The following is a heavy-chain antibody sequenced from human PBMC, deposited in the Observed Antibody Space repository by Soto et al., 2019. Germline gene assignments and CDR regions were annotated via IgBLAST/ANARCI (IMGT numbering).Heavy chain of an antibody. D-gene: IGHD3-22*01. J-gene: IGHJ4*02. CDR2: ISYDGSNK. Sequence: QVQLVESGGGVVQPGRSLRLSCAASGFTFNSYGMHWVRQAPGKGLEWVAVISYDGSNKYYADSVKGRFTISRDNSKNTLYLQMNSLRAEDTAVYYCAKENYYDSSGSLDYWGQGTLVTISS. CDR1: GFTFNSYG. CDR3: AKENYYDSSGSLDY. V-gene: IGHV3-30*18.